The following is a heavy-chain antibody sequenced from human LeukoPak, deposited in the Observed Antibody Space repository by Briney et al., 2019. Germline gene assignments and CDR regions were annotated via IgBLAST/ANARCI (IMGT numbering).Heavy chain of an antibody. CDR3: AKGVGYCSGGSCQQFDY. J-gene: IGHJ4*02. CDR2: IRYDGSNK. CDR1: GFTFSSYG. V-gene: IGHV3-30*02. D-gene: IGHD2-15*01. Sequence: GGSQRLSCAASGFTFSSYGMHWVRQAPGKGLEWVAFIRYDGSNKYYADSVKGRFTISRDNSKNTLYLQMNSLRAEDTAVYYCAKGVGYCSGGSCQQFDYWGQGTLVTVSS.